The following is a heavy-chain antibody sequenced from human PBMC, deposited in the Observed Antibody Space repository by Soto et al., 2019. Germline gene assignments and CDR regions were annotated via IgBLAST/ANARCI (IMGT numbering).Heavy chain of an antibody. Sequence: PSETLSLTSTVSGGSIISGDYYWSWIRQPPGKGLEWIGYIYYSGSTYYNPSLKSRVTISVDTSKNQFSLKLSSVTAADTAVYYCARVPRSGSYLENWFDPWGQGTLVTVSS. CDR3: ARVPRSGSYLENWFDP. D-gene: IGHD3-10*01. CDR2: IYYSGST. CDR1: GGSIISGDYY. V-gene: IGHV4-30-4*01. J-gene: IGHJ5*02.